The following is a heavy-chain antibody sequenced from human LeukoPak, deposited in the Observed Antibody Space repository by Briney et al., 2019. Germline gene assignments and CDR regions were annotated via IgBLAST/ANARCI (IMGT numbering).Heavy chain of an antibody. CDR2: IYYSGTT. J-gene: IGHJ4*02. CDR1: GGSISSSTYY. Sequence: PSETLSLTCTVSGGSISSSTYYWGWIRQSPGKGLEWIGSIYYSGTTYYNPSVKSRVTISVDTSKNQFSLKLSSVTAADTAVYYCARLSVWSGYYLDWGQGTLVTVS. D-gene: IGHD3-3*01. CDR3: ARLSVWSGYYLD. V-gene: IGHV4-39*01.